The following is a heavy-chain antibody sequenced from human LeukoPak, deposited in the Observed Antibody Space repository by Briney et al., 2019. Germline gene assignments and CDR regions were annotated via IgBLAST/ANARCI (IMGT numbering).Heavy chain of an antibody. CDR1: GFTFSSYN. Sequence: GGSLRLSCAASGFTFSSYNMNWVRQAPGKGLEWVAVISSDGRNKYNADSVKGRFTISRDNSKNTLYLQMNSLRPEDTAIYYCAKDHDIAAAGYYFDFWGRGTLVTVSS. V-gene: IGHV3-30*18. CDR2: ISSDGRNK. J-gene: IGHJ4*02. D-gene: IGHD6-13*01. CDR3: AKDHDIAAAGYYFDF.